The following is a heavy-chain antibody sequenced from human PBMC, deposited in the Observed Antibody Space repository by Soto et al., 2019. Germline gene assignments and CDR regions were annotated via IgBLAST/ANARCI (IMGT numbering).Heavy chain of an antibody. CDR1: GFTFDDYA. CDR2: ISWNSGSI. D-gene: IGHD6-13*01. Sequence: DVQLVESGGGLVQPGRSLRLSCAASGFTFDDYAMHWVRQAPGKGLEWVSGISWNSGSIGYADSVKGRFTISRDNAKNSLYLQMNSLRAEDTALYYCAKGIAAAGTEFMDVWGKGTTVTVSS. V-gene: IGHV3-9*01. J-gene: IGHJ6*03. CDR3: AKGIAAAGTEFMDV.